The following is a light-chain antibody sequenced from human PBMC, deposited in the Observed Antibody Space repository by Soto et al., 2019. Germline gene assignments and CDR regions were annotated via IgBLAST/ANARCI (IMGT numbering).Light chain of an antibody. CDR2: WAS. CDR1: QSVLYSSNNKNY. CDR3: QQYYDAPT. V-gene: IGKV4-1*01. Sequence: DIVMTQSPDSLAVSLGERATINCKSSQSVLYSSNNKNYLAWYQQKPGQPPKLLFYWASTRESGVPDRFSGSGSGTDFTLTISSLQAGDVAVYYCQQYYDAPTFGQGTKVEIK. J-gene: IGKJ1*01.